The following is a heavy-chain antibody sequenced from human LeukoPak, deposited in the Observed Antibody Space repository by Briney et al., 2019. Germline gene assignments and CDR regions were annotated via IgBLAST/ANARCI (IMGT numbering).Heavy chain of an antibody. Sequence: ASVKVSCKASGYTFTSYGISWVRQAPGQGLEWMGWISAYNGNTNYAQKLQGRVTMTTDTSTSTAYMELRSLRSDDTAVYYCARDQGHYYDRLDAFDIWGQGTMVTVSS. V-gene: IGHV1-18*01. CDR1: GYTFTSYG. J-gene: IGHJ3*02. D-gene: IGHD3-22*01. CDR2: ISAYNGNT. CDR3: ARDQGHYYDRLDAFDI.